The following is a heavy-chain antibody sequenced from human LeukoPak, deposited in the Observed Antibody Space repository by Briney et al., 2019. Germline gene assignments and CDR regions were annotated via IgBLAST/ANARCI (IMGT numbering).Heavy chain of an antibody. V-gene: IGHV3-15*01. Sequence: GRSLRLSCAASGFTFSNAWMTWVRQNPGKGLEWVGRIKSKTDGGTTDYAAPVKGRFTISRDDSQNTLYLQMNSLKTDDTALYYCTTRVRYCGGDCYPLDYWGQGTLVTVSS. J-gene: IGHJ4*02. D-gene: IGHD2-21*02. CDR3: TTRVRYCGGDCYPLDY. CDR1: GFTFSNAW. CDR2: IKSKTDGGTT.